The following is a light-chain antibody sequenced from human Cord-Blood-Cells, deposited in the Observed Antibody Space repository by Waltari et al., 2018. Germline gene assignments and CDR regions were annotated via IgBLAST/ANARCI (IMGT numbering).Light chain of an antibody. Sequence: DIQMTQSPYTLSASVGDRVTIHCRASQSISSWLAWYQQKPGKAPKLLIYDASSLESGVPSRFSGSGSGTEVTLTISSLQPDDFATYYCQQYNSYSTWTFGQGTKVEIK. CDR3: QQYNSYSTWT. V-gene: IGKV1-5*01. CDR1: QSISSW. CDR2: DAS. J-gene: IGKJ1*01.